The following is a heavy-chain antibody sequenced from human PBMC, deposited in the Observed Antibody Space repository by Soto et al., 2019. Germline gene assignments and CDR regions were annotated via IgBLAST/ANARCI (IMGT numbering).Heavy chain of an antibody. Sequence: EVQLLESGGGLVQPGGSLRLSCAASGFTFSNYAVTWVGQAPGKGLEWVSTISGSGGSTYYADSVKGRLTISRDNSKNTLYLQMNSLRAEDTAVYYCAKDQGSSWYEIDYWGQGTLVTVSS. CDR2: ISGSGGST. D-gene: IGHD6-13*01. J-gene: IGHJ4*02. CDR3: AKDQGSSWYEIDY. CDR1: GFTFSNYA. V-gene: IGHV3-23*01.